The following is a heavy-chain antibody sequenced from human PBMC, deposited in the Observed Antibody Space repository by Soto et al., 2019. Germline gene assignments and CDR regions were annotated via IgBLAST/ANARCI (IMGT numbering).Heavy chain of an antibody. V-gene: IGHV4-31*03. CDR1: GASISSGGYF. Sequence: QVQLQESGPGLVKPSQTLSLACSVSGASISSGGYFWSWIRQLPGKGLEWIGYIHYSGSTYYNPSLKSRVVMSIDTSKNDFSLKLNSVTAADTAVFYCARGFVETAMAFDYWGQGALVTVSS. J-gene: IGHJ4*02. CDR3: ARGFVETAMAFDY. D-gene: IGHD5-18*01. CDR2: IHYSGST.